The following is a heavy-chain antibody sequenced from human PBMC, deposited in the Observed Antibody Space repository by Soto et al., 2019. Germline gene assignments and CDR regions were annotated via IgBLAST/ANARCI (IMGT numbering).Heavy chain of an antibody. V-gene: IGHV4-39*01. CDR2: VYYRGRS. CDR3: VSQRTSVLTQAYFDY. J-gene: IGHJ4*02. Sequence: SETLSLTCTVSGGSISGYYWGWIRQSPGKGLEWIGSVYYRGRSYSKSSVRSRVTISVDTSKNQFSLNLNSVTASDTAVYFCVSQRTSVLTQAYFDYWGPGALVTVS. D-gene: IGHD2-8*01. CDR1: GGSISGYY.